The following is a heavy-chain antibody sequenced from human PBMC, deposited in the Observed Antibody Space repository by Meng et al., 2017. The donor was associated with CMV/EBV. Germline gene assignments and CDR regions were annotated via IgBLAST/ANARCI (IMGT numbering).Heavy chain of an antibody. Sequence: GGSLRLSCAASGFTFSSYSMNWVRQAPGKGLEWVSSISSSSSYIYYADSVKGRFTISRDNAKNSLYLQMTSLRAEDTAVYYCARAIGVVIKIERLSLYYFDYWGQGTLVTVSS. CDR3: ARAIGVVIKIERLSLYYFDY. V-gene: IGHV3-21*01. CDR1: GFTFSSYS. J-gene: IGHJ4*02. CDR2: ISSSSSYI. D-gene: IGHD3-3*01.